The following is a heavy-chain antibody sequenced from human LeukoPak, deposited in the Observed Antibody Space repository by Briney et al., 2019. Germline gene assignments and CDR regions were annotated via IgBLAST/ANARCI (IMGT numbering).Heavy chain of an antibody. CDR2: IHPGDSDA. V-gene: IGHV5-51*01. D-gene: IGHD5-24*01. J-gene: IGHJ4*02. CDR1: GYSFTSYW. Sequence: GESLKISCKGSGYSFTSYWIGWVRQMPGKGLEYMGIIHPGDSDARYSPSFQGQVTISVDRSSSTAYIQWSRLKASDTAMYYCATHPGGLQSGFDNWGQGTLVTVSS. CDR3: ATHPGGLQSGFDN.